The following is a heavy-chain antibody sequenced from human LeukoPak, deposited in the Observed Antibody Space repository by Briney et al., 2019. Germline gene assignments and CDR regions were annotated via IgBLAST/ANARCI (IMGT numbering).Heavy chain of an antibody. J-gene: IGHJ4*02. D-gene: IGHD2-2*01. Sequence: GGSLRLSCAASGFTFSSYAMHWVRQAPGKGLEWVSAISGSGGSTYYADSVKGRFTISRDNSKNTLYLQMNSLRAEDTAVYYCAKPGCSGTSCQDFDYWGQGTLVTVSS. CDR3: AKPGCSGTSCQDFDY. CDR2: ISGSGGST. V-gene: IGHV3-23*01. CDR1: GFTFSSYA.